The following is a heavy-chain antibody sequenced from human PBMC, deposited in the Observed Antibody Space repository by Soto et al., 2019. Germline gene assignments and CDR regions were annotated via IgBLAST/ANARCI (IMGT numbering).Heavy chain of an antibody. D-gene: IGHD5-18*01. CDR1: GFTFSSYG. CDR3: TLYGYVESRYYYGMDV. Sequence: PGGSLRLSCAASGFTFSSYGMHWVRQAPGKGLEWVAVISYDGSNKYYADSVKGRFTISRDNSKNTLYLQMNSLRAEDTAVYYCTLYGYVESRYYYGMDVWGQGTTVTVSS. V-gene: IGHV3-30*03. CDR2: ISYDGSNK. J-gene: IGHJ6*02.